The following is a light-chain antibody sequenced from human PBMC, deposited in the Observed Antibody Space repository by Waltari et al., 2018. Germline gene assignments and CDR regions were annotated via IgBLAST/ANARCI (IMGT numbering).Light chain of an antibody. CDR2: WAS. J-gene: IGKJ2*01. Sequence: DIVMTQSPDSLAVSLGERVTLQCRSSQNLLYNSDNKNYLAWFQQKPGQPPKLLIYWASTRESGVPDRFSGSGSGTEFTLTISSLQAADVAVYYCQQCYSTPYTFGQGTKLEIK. CDR1: QNLLYNSDNKNY. CDR3: QQCYSTPYT. V-gene: IGKV4-1*01.